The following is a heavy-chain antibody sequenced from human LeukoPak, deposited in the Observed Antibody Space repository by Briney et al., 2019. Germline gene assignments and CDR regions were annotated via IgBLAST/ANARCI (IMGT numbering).Heavy chain of an antibody. J-gene: IGHJ4*02. D-gene: IGHD3-10*01. V-gene: IGHV3-23*01. Sequence: GGSLRLSCTASGFTFSSYAMSWVRQAPGKGLEWVSAISGSGGSTYYADSVKGRFTIPRDNSKNTLCLQMNSLRAEDTAVYYCANHYGSGSYETLDYWGQGTLVTVSS. CDR2: ISGSGGST. CDR1: GFTFSSYA. CDR3: ANHYGSGSYETLDY.